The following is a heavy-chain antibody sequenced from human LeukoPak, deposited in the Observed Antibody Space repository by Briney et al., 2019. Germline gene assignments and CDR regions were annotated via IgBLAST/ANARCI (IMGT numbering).Heavy chain of an antibody. CDR3: AKDVGVLITLDY. CDR2: ISSSGGRT. J-gene: IGHJ4*02. D-gene: IGHD3-10*01. CDR1: GFTVSSYA. Sequence: GGSLRLSCAASGFTVSSYAMSWVRQAPGKGLDWVSTISSSGGRTYYADSVKGRFTISRDNSKNTLYPQMNSLRDEDTAIYYRAKDVGVLITLDYWGQGTLVTVSS. V-gene: IGHV3-23*01.